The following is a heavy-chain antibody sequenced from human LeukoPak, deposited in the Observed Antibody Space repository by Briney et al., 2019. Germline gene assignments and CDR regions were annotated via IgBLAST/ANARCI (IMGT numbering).Heavy chain of an antibody. J-gene: IGHJ4*02. D-gene: IGHD2-15*01. V-gene: IGHV3-7*01. CDR1: GFTFSSYW. CDR2: IKQDGSEK. Sequence: PGGSLRLSCSASGFTFSSYWMSWVRQAPGKGLEWVANIKQDGSEKYYVDSVKGRFTISRDNAKNSLYLQMNSLRAEDTAVYYCARDSGCSGGSCFDYWGQGTLVTVSS. CDR3: ARDSGCSGGSCFDY.